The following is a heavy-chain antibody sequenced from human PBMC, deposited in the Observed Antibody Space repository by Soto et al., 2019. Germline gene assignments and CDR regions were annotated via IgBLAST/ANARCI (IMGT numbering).Heavy chain of an antibody. CDR2: IYYSGST. Sequence: SETLSLTCTVSGGSISSSSYYWGWIRQPPGKGLEWIGSIYYSGSTYYNPSLKSRVTISVDTSKNQFSLKLSSVTAAETAVYYCARRSSGWYFDYWGKGTLVTVSS. CDR1: GGSISSSSYY. D-gene: IGHD6-19*01. V-gene: IGHV4-39*01. CDR3: ARRSSGWYFDY. J-gene: IGHJ4*02.